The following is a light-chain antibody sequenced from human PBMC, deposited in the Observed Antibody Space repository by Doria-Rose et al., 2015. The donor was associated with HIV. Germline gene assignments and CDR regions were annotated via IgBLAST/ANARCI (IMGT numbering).Light chain of an antibody. CDR3: HQYGTSWT. V-gene: IGKV3-20*01. CDR2: DGS. CDR1: QSFSSTY. Sequence: EIVLTQSPGTLSLSPGERATLSCRASQSFSSTYLAWYQQEPGQAPSLLIYDGSTRATGIPDRFSASGSGTDFTLTINRLEPEDFALYYCHQYGTSWTFGQETKVEI. J-gene: IGKJ1*01.